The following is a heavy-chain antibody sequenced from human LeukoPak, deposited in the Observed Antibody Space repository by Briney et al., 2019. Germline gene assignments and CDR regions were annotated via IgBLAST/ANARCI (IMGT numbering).Heavy chain of an antibody. D-gene: IGHD1-26*01. CDR1: GFIFSGYY. CDR3: ARGAGTGYDYYYGMDV. V-gene: IGHV1-2*02. J-gene: IGHJ6*02. CDR2: INPKTGRT. Sequence: ASVKVSCKASGFIFSGYYLHWLRHVPGQGLEWMGWINPKTGRTDYAEKLQGRVVMTRDTSVNTVFLELSGLTPDDTAIYFCARGAGTGYDYYYGMDVWGQGTAVTVSS.